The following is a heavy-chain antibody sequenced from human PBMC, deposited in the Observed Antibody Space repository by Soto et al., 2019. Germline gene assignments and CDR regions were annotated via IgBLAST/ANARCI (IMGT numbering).Heavy chain of an antibody. CDR3: AADSSTYYDFWSGYHRRYYYGMDV. D-gene: IGHD3-3*01. V-gene: IGHV1-58*01. J-gene: IGHJ6*02. Sequence: SVKVSCKASGFTFTSSAVQWVRQARGQRLEWIGWIVVGSGNTNYAQKFQERVTIPRDMSTSTAYMELSSLRSEDTAVYYCAADSSTYYDFWSGYHRRYYYGMDVWGQGTTVTVSS. CDR1: GFTFTSSA. CDR2: IVVGSGNT.